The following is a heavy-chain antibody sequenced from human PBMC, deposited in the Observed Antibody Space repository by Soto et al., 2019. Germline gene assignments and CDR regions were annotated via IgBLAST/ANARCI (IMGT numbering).Heavy chain of an antibody. J-gene: IGHJ4*02. CDR2: VSYDGSNK. CDR1: GFTLSHYD. Sequence: QVQLVESGGGVVKPGRSLRLSCVASGFTLSHYDMNWVRQAPGKGLEWVAVVSYDGSNKYYGDSVRGRFTISRDNSKNTLYLQMNSLRAEDTAVYYCAKGELINPQLFEFWAQGALVTVSS. D-gene: IGHD1-26*01. V-gene: IGHV3-30*18. CDR3: AKGELINPQLFEF.